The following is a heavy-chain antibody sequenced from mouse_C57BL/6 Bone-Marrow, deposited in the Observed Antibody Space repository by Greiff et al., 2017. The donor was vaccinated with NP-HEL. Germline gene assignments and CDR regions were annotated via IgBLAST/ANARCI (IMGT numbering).Heavy chain of an antibody. D-gene: IGHD2-4*01. Sequence: QVQLKQSGPELVKPGASVKISCKASGYTFTDYYINWVKQRPGQGLEWIGWIFPGSGSTYYNEKFKGKATLTVDKSSSTAYMLLSSLTSEDSAVYFCGDYDYEGPWFAYWGQGTLVTVSA. V-gene: IGHV1-75*01. CDR2: IFPGSGST. CDR3: GDYDYEGPWFAY. CDR1: GYTFTDYY. J-gene: IGHJ3*01.